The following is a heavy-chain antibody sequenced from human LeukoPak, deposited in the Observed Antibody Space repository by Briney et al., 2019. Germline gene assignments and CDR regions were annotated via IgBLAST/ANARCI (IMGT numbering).Heavy chain of an antibody. J-gene: IGHJ3*01. CDR3: ARDHTYTYGTGWDAFDV. CDR1: GFTFTTYW. CDR2: IKYDKSRT. Sequence: GGSLRLSCAASGFTFTTYWMAWGRQAPGQGLQWVANIKYDKSRTYYVDSVKGRFTISRENAKGSLFLQMNSLRADDTAVYYCARDHTYTYGTGWDAFDVLGQGTMVTVSS. V-gene: IGHV3-7*01. D-gene: IGHD3-10*01.